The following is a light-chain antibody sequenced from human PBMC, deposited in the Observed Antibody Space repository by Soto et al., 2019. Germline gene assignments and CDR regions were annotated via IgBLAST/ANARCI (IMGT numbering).Light chain of an antibody. CDR1: QNISRS. CDR2: GTS. J-gene: IGKJ1*01. CDR3: HQSNGWPRT. V-gene: IGKV3-15*01. Sequence: EIVMTQSPVTLSVSPGERATLSCRASQNISRSLAWYQQKPGQGPSLLIYGTSTRAGGVPARFSGGGSGTEFTLTITSLQSEDFAGDYSHQSNGWPRTFGQGTKVDTK.